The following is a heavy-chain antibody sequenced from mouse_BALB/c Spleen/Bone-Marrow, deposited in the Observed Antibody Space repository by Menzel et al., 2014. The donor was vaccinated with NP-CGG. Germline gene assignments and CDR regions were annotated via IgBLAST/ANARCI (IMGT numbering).Heavy chain of an antibody. Sequence: EVQLQQSGTVLARPGAAVKMSCKASGYTFSNYWMHWVKQRPGQGLEWIGTIYPGNSDTTYNQDFKGKAKLTAVTSTSTAYMELSSLTNEDSAVYYCTTLARNNFDYCGQGTTLTVSS. D-gene: IGHD3-1*01. CDR1: GYTFSNYW. V-gene: IGHV1-5*01. J-gene: IGHJ2*01. CDR2: IYPGNSDT. CDR3: TTLARNNFDY.